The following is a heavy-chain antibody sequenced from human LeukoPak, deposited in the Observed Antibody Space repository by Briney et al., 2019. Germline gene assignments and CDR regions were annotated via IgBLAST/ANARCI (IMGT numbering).Heavy chain of an antibody. Sequence: GGSLRLSCAASGFTFSSYEMNWVRQAPGKGLEWVSYISSSGSTIYYADSVKGRFTISRDNAKNSLYLQMNSLRVEDTAVYYCARDSNLERGKTYYYYYMDVWGKGTTVTVSS. D-gene: IGHD1-1*01. J-gene: IGHJ6*03. CDR2: ISSSGSTI. CDR3: ARDSNLERGKTYYYYYMDV. CDR1: GFTFSSYE. V-gene: IGHV3-48*03.